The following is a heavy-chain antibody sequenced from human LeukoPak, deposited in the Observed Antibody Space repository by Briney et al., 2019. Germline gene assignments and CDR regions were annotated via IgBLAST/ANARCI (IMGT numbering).Heavy chain of an antibody. CDR1: GYTFTSYY. CDR3: ARDRGTGRFDY. Sequence: GASVQVSCKASGYTFTSYYMHWVRQAPGQGLEWMGIINPSGGSTSYAQKFQGRVTMTRDTSTSTVYMELSSLRSEDTAVYYCARDRGTGRFDYWGQGTLVTVSS. D-gene: IGHD2-8*02. CDR2: INPSGGST. J-gene: IGHJ4*02. V-gene: IGHV1-46*01.